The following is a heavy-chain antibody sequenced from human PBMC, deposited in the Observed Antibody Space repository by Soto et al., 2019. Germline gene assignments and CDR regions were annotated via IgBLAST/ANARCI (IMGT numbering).Heavy chain of an antibody. J-gene: IGHJ4*02. D-gene: IGHD3-22*01. CDR2: IYYDGSNK. Sequence: VQLVESGGGVVQPGRSLRLSCAVSGFTFSSYGMNWVRQAPGKGLEWVAAIYYDGSNKYYADSVRVRFSISRDNFKNTLYLHMNSLRAEDTAVYYCARDSKDDSSGYYAGFDYWCQGTRVTVSS. CDR3: ARDSKDDSSGYYAGFDY. CDR1: GFTFSSYG. V-gene: IGHV3-33*01.